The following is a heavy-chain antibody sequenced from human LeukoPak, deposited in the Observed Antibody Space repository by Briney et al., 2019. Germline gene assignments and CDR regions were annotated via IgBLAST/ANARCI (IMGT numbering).Heavy chain of an antibody. D-gene: IGHD2-15*01. CDR2: ISSSSSYI. V-gene: IGHV3-21*01. J-gene: IGHJ4*02. CDR3: ARDRGGGNIYFDY. CDR1: GFTFSSYS. Sequence: PGGSLRLSCAASGFTFSSYSMNWVRQAPGKGLEWVSSISSSSSYIYYADSVKGRFTIPRDNAKNSLYLQMNSLRAEDTAVYYCARDRGGGNIYFDYWSQGILVTVSS.